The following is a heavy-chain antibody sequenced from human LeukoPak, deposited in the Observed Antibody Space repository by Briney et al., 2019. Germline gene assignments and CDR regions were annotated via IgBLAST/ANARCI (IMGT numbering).Heavy chain of an antibody. J-gene: IGHJ4*02. D-gene: IGHD5-12*01. Sequence: GGSLRLSCAASGFTVTSNYMTWVRQAPGKGLEWVSVISSGGNTYYADSVKGRFTISRDNSKNTVYLQMNGLRAEDTAVYYCAREVRGYYFDYWGQGTLVTASS. CDR3: AREVRGYYFDY. V-gene: IGHV3-53*01. CDR1: GFTVTSNY. CDR2: ISSGGNT.